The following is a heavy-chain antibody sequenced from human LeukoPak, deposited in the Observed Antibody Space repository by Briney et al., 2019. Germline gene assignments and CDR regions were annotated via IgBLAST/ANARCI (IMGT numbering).Heavy chain of an antibody. CDR3: ASHAGIAARRTDY. Sequence: PSETLSLTCTVSGGSISSSSYYWGWIRQPPGKGLEWIGSIYYSGSTYYNPSLKSRVTISVDTSKNQFSLKLSSVTAADTAVYYCASHAGIAARRTDYWGQETLVTVSS. CDR2: IYYSGST. D-gene: IGHD6-13*01. J-gene: IGHJ4*02. CDR1: GGSISSSSYY. V-gene: IGHV4-39*01.